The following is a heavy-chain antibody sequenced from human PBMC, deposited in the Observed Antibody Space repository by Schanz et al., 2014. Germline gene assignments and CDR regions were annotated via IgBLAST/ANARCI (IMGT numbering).Heavy chain of an antibody. CDR2: INPSSGTT. V-gene: IGHV1-46*03. Sequence: QVQLVQSGAEVKKPGASVKVSCKASGYTFTTYYIHWVRQAPGQGLEWMGKINPSSGTTRIAQNFQGSLTMTRDTSTSTVNMERSSLRSEDAAVYSCARGGFVDSTSFDSWGQGTLVTVSS. J-gene: IGHJ4*02. CDR3: ARGGFVDSTSFDS. D-gene: IGHD2-2*01. CDR1: GYTFTTYY.